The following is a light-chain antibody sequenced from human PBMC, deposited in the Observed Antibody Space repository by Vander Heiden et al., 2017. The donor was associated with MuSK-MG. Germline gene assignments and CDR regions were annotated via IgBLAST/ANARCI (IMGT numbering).Light chain of an antibody. CDR1: QSISSW. CDR3: QQDGSNPLT. CDR2: KTS. Sequence: DIQMTQSPSTLSASVGDRVTITCRASQSISSWLAWYQQKPGKAPKLLIYKTSSLESGVPSRFSGSGSGTDFTLSISSLHPDDFATYYCQQDGSNPLTSGGGTKVEIK. J-gene: IGKJ4*01. V-gene: IGKV1-5*03.